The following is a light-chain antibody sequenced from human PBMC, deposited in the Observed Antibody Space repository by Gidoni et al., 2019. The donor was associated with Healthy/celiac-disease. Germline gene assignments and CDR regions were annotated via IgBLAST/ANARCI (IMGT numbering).Light chain of an antibody. CDR1: QSISSY. Sequence: TQMPQSPSSLSASVGDRVTITCRASQSISSYLNWYQQKPGKAPKLLIYAASSLQSGVPSRFSGSGSGTDFTLTISSLQPEDFATYYCQQSYSTLSSYGQGTKLEIK. V-gene: IGKV1-39*01. CDR3: QQSYSTLSS. CDR2: AAS. J-gene: IGKJ2*04.